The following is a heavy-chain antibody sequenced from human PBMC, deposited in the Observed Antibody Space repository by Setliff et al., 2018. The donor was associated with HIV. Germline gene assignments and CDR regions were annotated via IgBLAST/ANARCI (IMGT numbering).Heavy chain of an antibody. J-gene: IGHJ4*02. CDR1: GDSFIDYY. V-gene: IGHV1-69-2*01. CDR2: IDPEDGET. CDR3: ATGREGIQVWPHY. D-gene: IGHD5-18*01. Sequence: ASVKVSCKASGDSFIDYYMHWVQQAPGKGLEWMGRIDPEDGETIYAEKFQGRATITADMSTGTAYMEVTTLRSEDTALYYCATGREGIQVWPHYWGQGTLVTVSS.